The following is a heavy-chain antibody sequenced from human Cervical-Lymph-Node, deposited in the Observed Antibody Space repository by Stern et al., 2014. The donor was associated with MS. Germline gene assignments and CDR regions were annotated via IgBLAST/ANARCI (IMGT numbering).Heavy chain of an antibody. CDR2: IYHSGSS. J-gene: IGHJ4*02. Sequence: QVHLQESGPGLVKPSETLSLTCTVSGGSVSSDAYYWSWIRQSPGKGLEWIGYIYHSGSSSYNPSLKSRVTMSVDTSKNQFSLRLTSVTAADTAVYYCGKQVREWGRGTLVTVSS. V-gene: IGHV4-61*08. CDR3: GKQVRE. CDR1: GGSVSSDAYY.